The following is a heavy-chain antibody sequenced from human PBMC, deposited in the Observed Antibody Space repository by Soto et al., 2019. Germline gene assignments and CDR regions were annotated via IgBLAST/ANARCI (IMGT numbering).Heavy chain of an antibody. V-gene: IGHV4-61*01. Sequence: SETLSLTCTVSGGSVSSDTHYWSWIRQPPGKRLEWIGFIYSSGSTNYNPSLKSRVTMSVDTSKNQFSLKLRSVIVADTAVYFCMKAHESGDFLGMSVWGPGTTVTVS. J-gene: IGHJ6*02. CDR1: GGSVSSDTHY. CDR3: MKAHESGDFLGMSV. D-gene: IGHD3-10*01. CDR2: IYSSGST.